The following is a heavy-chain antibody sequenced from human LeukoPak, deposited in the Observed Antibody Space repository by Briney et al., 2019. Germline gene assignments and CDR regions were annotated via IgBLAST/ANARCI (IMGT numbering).Heavy chain of an antibody. Sequence: PGGSLRLSCEASGFTFKNAWMIWVRQAPGKGLEWVPAISGSGGSTYYADSVKGRFTISRDNSKNTLYLQMGSLRAEDMAVYYCARSWSGYYYADYWGQGTLVTVSS. CDR3: ARSWSGYYYADY. CDR1: GFTFKNAW. D-gene: IGHD3-3*01. V-gene: IGHV3-23*01. J-gene: IGHJ4*02. CDR2: ISGSGGST.